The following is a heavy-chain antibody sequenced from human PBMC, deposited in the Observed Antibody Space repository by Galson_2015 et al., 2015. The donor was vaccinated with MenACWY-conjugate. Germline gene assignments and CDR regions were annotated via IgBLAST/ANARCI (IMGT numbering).Heavy chain of an antibody. J-gene: IGHJ4*02. D-gene: IGHD3-16*01. CDR2: MNPVDSET. V-gene: IGHV5-51*01. CDR1: GYTFTNNW. CDR3: ARGAQGYFDY. Sequence: QSGAEVKKPGESLKISCKGSGYTFTNNWIGWVRQMPGKGLEWMGIMNPVDSETRYSPSFQGQVAISADKSISTTFLEWSSLKASDTAVYYCARGAQGYFDYWGQGSLFTVSS.